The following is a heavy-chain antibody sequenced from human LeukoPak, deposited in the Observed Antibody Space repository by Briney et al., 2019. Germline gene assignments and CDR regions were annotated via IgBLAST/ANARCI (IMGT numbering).Heavy chain of an antibody. Sequence: PGGSLRLSCAASGVTFSSSGMHWVRQPPGKGQGRVGVIWYDGSNKYHADSVKGRFTISRDNSKNTLYLQMDRLKAEDTAVYYCAKHRYHSNNYHGYFQHWGQGTLVTVS. CDR2: IWYDGSNK. V-gene: IGHV3-30*02. CDR1: GVTFSSSG. J-gene: IGHJ1*01. D-gene: IGHD3-22*01. CDR3: AKHRYHSNNYHGYFQH.